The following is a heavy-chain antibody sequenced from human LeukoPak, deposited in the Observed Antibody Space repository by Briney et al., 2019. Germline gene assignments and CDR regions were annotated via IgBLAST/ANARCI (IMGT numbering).Heavy chain of an antibody. CDR2: ISGSGGNT. V-gene: IGHV3-23*01. CDR3: AKDLLELRLDAFDI. Sequence: GGSLRLSCAVSGLNFKFYAMSWARQAPGKGLEWVSAISGSGGNTYYADSVKGRFTISRDNSKNTLYLQMNSLRAEDTAVYYCAKDLLELRLDAFDIWGQGTMVTVSS. CDR1: GLNFKFYA. J-gene: IGHJ3*02. D-gene: IGHD1-7*01.